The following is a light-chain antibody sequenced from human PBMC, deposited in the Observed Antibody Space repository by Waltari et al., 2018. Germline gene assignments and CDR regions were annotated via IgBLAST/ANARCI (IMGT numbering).Light chain of an antibody. CDR3: MQGTHWPRT. V-gene: IGKV2-30*02. J-gene: IGKJ1*01. Sequence: DVVMTQSPLSLPVTLGQPASISCRSSQSLVHSDGNTYLNWFLQRPGQSPRRLISKVSIRDSGVPDIFSGSGSRTDFTLKISRVEAEDVGVYFCMQGTHWPRTFGQGTKVESK. CDR1: QSLVHSDGNTY. CDR2: KVS.